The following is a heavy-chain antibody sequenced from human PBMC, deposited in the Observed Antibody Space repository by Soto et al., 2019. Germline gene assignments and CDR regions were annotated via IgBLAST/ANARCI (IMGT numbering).Heavy chain of an antibody. CDR2: IKQDGSEK. CDR1: GFTFSSYW. J-gene: IGHJ1*01. V-gene: IGHV3-7*01. D-gene: IGHD2-15*01. CDR3: ARDGYCSGGSCYEYFQH. Sequence: GGSLRLSCAASGFTFSSYWMSWVRQAPGKGLEWVANIKQDGSEKYYVDSVKGRFTISRDNAKNSLYLQMNSLRAEDTAVYYCARDGYCSGGSCYEYFQHWGQGTLVTVSS.